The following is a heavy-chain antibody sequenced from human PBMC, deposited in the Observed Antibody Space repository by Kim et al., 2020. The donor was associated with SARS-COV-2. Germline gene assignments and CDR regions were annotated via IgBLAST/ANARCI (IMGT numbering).Heavy chain of an antibody. J-gene: IGHJ5*02. CDR2: IIPIFGTA. D-gene: IGHD6-19*01. V-gene: IGHV1-69*13. CDR1: GGTFSSYA. CDR3: ARVLQGGWLITEVGWFDP. Sequence: SVKVSCKASGGTFSSYAISWVRQAPGQGLEWMGGIIPIFGTANYAQKFQGRVTITADESTSTAYMELSSLRSEDTAVYYCARVLQGGWLITEVGWFDPWGQGTLVTVSS.